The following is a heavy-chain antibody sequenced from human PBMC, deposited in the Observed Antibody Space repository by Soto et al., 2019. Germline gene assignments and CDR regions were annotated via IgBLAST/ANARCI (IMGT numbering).Heavy chain of an antibody. D-gene: IGHD3-3*01. CDR3: ARAGNYDFWSGYSPYYYYYYMDV. CDR1: GFTFSSYG. CDR2: IWYDGSNK. Sequence: GGSLRLSCAASGFTFSSYGMHWVRQAPGKGLEWVAVIWYDGSNKYYADSVKGRFTISRDNSKNTLYLQMNSLRAEDTAVYYCARAGNYDFWSGYSPYYYYYYMDVWGKGTTVTVSS. J-gene: IGHJ6*03. V-gene: IGHV3-33*01.